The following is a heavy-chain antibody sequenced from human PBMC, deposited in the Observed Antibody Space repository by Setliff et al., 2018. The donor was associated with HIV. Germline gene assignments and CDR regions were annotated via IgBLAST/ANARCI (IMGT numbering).Heavy chain of an antibody. CDR1: GYTFTSYY. Sequence: GASVKVSCKASGYTFTSYYMHWVRQAPGQGLEWMGLINPSGGSTSYARKFQGRVTMTRDTSTSTVYMELSSLRSEDTAVYYCARGGHYSGSYLPRDYYMDVWGKGTTVTVSS. CDR3: ARGGHYSGSYLPRDYYMDV. CDR2: INPSGGST. D-gene: IGHD1-26*01. V-gene: IGHV1-46*01. J-gene: IGHJ6*03.